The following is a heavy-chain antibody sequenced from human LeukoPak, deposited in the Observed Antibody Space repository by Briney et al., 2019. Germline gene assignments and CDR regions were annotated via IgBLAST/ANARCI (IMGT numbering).Heavy chain of an antibody. CDR1: GLSISGQW. CDR2: IKHDGSEE. D-gene: IGHD6-19*01. CDR3: AREKGRAVAGNFAFDI. Sequence: GGSLRLSCVASGLSISGQWMNWVRQAPGQGLEWVANIKHDGSEEYYVDSVKGRFTISRDDGRNSVSLQMNSVRAEDTAVFYCAREKGRAVAGNFAFDIWGQGTMVTASS. J-gene: IGHJ3*02. V-gene: IGHV3-7*01.